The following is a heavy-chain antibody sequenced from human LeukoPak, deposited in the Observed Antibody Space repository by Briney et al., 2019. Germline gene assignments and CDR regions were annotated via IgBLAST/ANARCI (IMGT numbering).Heavy chain of an antibody. Sequence: PSETLSLTCTVSGGSISSGSYYWSWIRQPAGKGLEWIGRIYTSGSTNYNPSLKSRVTISVDTSKNQFSLKLSSVTAADTAVYYCARDRRRSIGSSSFGPTWGQGTLVTVSS. D-gene: IGHD6-6*01. CDR2: IYTSGST. J-gene: IGHJ4*02. CDR1: GGSISSGSYY. CDR3: ARDRRRSIGSSSFGPT. V-gene: IGHV4-61*02.